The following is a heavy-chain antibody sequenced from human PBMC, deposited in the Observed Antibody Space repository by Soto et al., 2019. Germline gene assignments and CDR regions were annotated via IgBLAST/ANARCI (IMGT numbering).Heavy chain of an antibody. CDR2: INPNSGGT. Sequence: QVQLVQSGAEVKKPGASVKVSCKASGYNFTGYYMHWERQAPGQGLEWMGWINPNSGGTNSAQKFQGWVTMTRDTSISTAYMELSRLRSDDTAVYYCARGAMVRGVMAGGMDVWGQGTTVTVSS. J-gene: IGHJ6*02. V-gene: IGHV1-2*04. CDR3: ARGAMVRGVMAGGMDV. CDR1: GYNFTGYY. D-gene: IGHD3-10*01.